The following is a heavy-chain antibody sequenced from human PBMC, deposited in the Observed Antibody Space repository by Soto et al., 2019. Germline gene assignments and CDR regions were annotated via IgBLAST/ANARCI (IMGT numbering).Heavy chain of an antibody. CDR3: ARASTLGPAGSYFDS. D-gene: IGHD6-13*01. CDR2: ISSSSSYI. CDR1: GFTFSSYS. J-gene: IGHJ4*02. Sequence: EVQLVESGGGLVKPGGSLRLSCAASGFTFSSYSMNWVRQAPAKGLEWVSSISSSSSYIYYADSVKGRFTISRDNAKKSLDLQMNSRRAEETAVYYCARASTLGPAGSYFDSWGQGTLVPVSS. V-gene: IGHV3-21*01.